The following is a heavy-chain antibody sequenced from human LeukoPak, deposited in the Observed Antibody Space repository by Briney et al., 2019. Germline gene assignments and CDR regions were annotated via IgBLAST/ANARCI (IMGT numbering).Heavy chain of an antibody. V-gene: IGHV3-30*09. Sequence: GRSLRPSCATSGFTFSHYAIHWIRQAPGKGLEWVAVISHNGNKNYADSVKGRFAMSRDNSDNTAFLEMSSMSVEDTAVYYCSGGKTWGQGTLVTV. CDR3: SGGKT. D-gene: IGHD1-14*01. CDR1: GFTFSHYA. CDR2: ISHNGNK. J-gene: IGHJ5*02.